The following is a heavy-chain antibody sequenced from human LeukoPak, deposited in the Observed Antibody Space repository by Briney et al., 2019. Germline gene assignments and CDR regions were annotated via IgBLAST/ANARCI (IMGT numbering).Heavy chain of an antibody. Sequence: GGSLRLSCAASGFTFSSYGMHWVRQAPGKGLGWVAVISYDGSNKYYADSVKGRLTIPIDNSKNQLHLQINSVKAEDTAVYYCAKDRCGYSYGYIYYYYGMDVWGQGTTVTVSS. CDR1: GFTFSSYG. CDR3: AKDRCGYSYGYIYYYYGMDV. J-gene: IGHJ6*02. CDR2: ISYDGSNK. D-gene: IGHD5-18*01. V-gene: IGHV3-30*18.